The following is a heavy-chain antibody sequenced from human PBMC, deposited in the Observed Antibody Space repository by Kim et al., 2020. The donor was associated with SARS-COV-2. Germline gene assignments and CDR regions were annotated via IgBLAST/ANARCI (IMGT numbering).Heavy chain of an antibody. D-gene: IGHD3-10*01. CDR1: GFNFNTYS. Sequence: GGSLRLSCAASGFNFNTYSMNWVRQAPGKGLEWVAYISSSSTTVYYADSVRGRFTISRDNAKNSLFLQMNSLRDEDTAVYYCARCTVSMTMVRGMITTTLFYSYNMDAWGQGTTVTVSS. CDR2: ISSSSTTV. CDR3: ARCTVSMTMVRGMITTTLFYSYNMDA. J-gene: IGHJ6*02. V-gene: IGHV3-48*02.